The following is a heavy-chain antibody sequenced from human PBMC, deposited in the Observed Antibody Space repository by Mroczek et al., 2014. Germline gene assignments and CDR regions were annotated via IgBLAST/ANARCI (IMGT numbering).Heavy chain of an antibody. V-gene: IGHV4-59*01. D-gene: IGHD2-15*01. CDR3: ARGALYCSGGSCYLNWFDP. CDR1: GGSISSYY. J-gene: IGHJ5*02. CDR2: IYYSGST. Sequence: KESGPGLVKPSETLSLTCTVSGGSISSYYWSWIRQPPGKGLEWIGYIYYSGSTNYNPSLKSRVTISVDTSKNQFSLKLSSVTAADTAVYYCARGALYCSGGSCYLNWFDPWGQGTLVTVSS.